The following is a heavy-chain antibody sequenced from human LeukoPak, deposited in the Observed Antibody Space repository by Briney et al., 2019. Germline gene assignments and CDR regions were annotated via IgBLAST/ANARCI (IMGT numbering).Heavy chain of an antibody. CDR3: ARVSGITMIVVVNSDAFDI. CDR2: IYYSGST. J-gene: IGHJ3*02. D-gene: IGHD3-22*01. V-gene: IGHV4-59*01. Sequence: SETLSLTCTVSGGSISSYYWSWIRQPPGRGLEWIGYIYYSGSTDYNPSFQSRVSISVDTSKKQFPLKLSSVTAADTAVYYCARVSGITMIVVVNSDAFDIWGQGTMVTVSS. CDR1: GGSISSYY.